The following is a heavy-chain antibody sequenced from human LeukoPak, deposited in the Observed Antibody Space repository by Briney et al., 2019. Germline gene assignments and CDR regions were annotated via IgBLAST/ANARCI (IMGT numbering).Heavy chain of an antibody. D-gene: IGHD3-22*01. J-gene: IGHJ4*02. CDR3: ARGDYSDSTGYFAY. CDR2: VYFSGST. Sequence: SETLSLTCTVSGGSISSYYWSWIRQPPGKGLEWIGSVYFSGSTYYNPSLKSRVTISLDTSKNQFSLNLGSVTAADTAVYYCARGDYSDSTGYFAYWGQGTLVTVSS. V-gene: IGHV4-59*04. CDR1: GGSISSYY.